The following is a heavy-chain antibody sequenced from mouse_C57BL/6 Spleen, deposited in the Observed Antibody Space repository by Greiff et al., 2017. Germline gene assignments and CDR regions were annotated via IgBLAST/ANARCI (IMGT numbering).Heavy chain of an antibody. CDR2: IRNKANGYTT. CDR1: GFTFTDYY. J-gene: IGHJ4*01. V-gene: IGHV7-3*01. Sequence: EVQVVESGGGLVQPGGSLSLSCAASGFTFTDYYMSWVRQPPGKALEWLGFIRNKANGYTTEYSASVKGRFTISRDNSQSILYLQMNALRAEDSATYYCASIPDYYGSRNYAMDYWGQGTSVTVSS. D-gene: IGHD1-1*01. CDR3: ASIPDYYGSRNYAMDY.